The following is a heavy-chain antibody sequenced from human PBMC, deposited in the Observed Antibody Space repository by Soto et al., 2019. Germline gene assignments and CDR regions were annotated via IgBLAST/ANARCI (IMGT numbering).Heavy chain of an antibody. CDR2: ISAYNGNT. V-gene: IGHV1-18*01. Sequence: QVQLVQSGAEVKKPGASLKVSCKTSGYTFTSYGISWVRQDPGQGLEWMGWISAYNGNTNYAQKLQGRVTMTTDTSTSTAYMELRSLRSDDTAVYYCARDPLTAWYSSSYDALDIWGQGTMVTVSS. J-gene: IGHJ3*02. D-gene: IGHD6-13*01. CDR1: GYTFTSYG. CDR3: ARDPLTAWYSSSYDALDI.